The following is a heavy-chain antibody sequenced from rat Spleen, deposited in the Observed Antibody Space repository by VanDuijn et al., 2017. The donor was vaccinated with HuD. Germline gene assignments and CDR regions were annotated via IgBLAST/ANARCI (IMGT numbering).Heavy chain of an antibody. J-gene: IGHJ2*01. V-gene: IGHV3-3*01. Sequence: VQLQESGPGLVKPSQSFSLTCSVTFYSITSSYRWNWIRKFPGNKLEWMGYLNSAGNTNYNPSLKGRISITRDTSKNQFFLHLTSVTTDDSATYYCARAGWDDFDYWGQGVMVTVSS. CDR3: ARAGWDDFDY. CDR1: FYSITSSYR. CDR2: LNSAGNT.